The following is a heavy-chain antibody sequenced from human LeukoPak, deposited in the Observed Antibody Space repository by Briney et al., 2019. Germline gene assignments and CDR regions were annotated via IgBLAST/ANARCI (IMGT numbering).Heavy chain of an antibody. Sequence: GGSLRLSCAASGFTFSSYGMQWGRQAPGKGLEWGAVISYDGSNKYYADSVKGRFTISRDNSKNTPYLQMNSLRAEDTAVYYCARDRERGSYDYWGQGTLVTVSS. D-gene: IGHD3-10*01. J-gene: IGHJ4*02. CDR1: GFTFSSYG. CDR3: ARDRERGSYDY. CDR2: ISYDGSNK. V-gene: IGHV3-30*03.